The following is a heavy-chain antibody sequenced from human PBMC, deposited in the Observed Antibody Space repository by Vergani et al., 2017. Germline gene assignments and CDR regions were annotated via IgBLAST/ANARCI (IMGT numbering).Heavy chain of an antibody. Sequence: QVQLVQSGAAVKKPGSSLKVSCKASGGPFISYAISWGRQAPGQGLEWMGGIIPIFGTANYAQKFQGRVTITADESTSTAYMELSSLRSEDTAVYYCARVPGGYFDPWGQGTLVTVSS. CDR1: GGPFISYA. D-gene: IGHD3-10*01. J-gene: IGHJ5*02. V-gene: IGHV1-69*12. CDR3: ARVPGGYFDP. CDR2: IIPIFGTA.